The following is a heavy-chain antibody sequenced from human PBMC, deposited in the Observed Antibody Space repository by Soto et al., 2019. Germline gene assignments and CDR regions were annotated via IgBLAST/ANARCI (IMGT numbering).Heavy chain of an antibody. CDR2: INPNSGST. CDR3: ARAGIAYCSSTTCYLYYYVMDV. V-gene: IGHV1-46*01. CDR1: GYTVTSYY. D-gene: IGHD2-2*01. J-gene: IGHJ6*02. Sequence: ASVKVSCKASGYTVTSYYMHWVRQAPGQGLEWMGIINPNSGSTTYAQKFQGRVTMTRDTSTSTVYMELTSLTSGDTAVYYCARAGIAYCSSTTCYLYYYVMDVWGQGTTVTVSS.